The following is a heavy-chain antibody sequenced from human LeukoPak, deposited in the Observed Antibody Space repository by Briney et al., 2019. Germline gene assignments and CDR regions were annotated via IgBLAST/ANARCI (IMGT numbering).Heavy chain of an antibody. D-gene: IGHD6-13*01. J-gene: IGHJ4*02. Sequence: GGSLRLSCAASGFTFGSYGMTWGRQAPGKGLEWVSSISRNGGGTYYADSVKGRFTISRDNSKNTLYLQMNSLRAEDAAVYYCARGSSWYGFDYWGQGTLVTVSS. CDR1: GFTFGSYG. CDR3: ARGSSWYGFDY. CDR2: ISRNGGGT. V-gene: IGHV3-23*01.